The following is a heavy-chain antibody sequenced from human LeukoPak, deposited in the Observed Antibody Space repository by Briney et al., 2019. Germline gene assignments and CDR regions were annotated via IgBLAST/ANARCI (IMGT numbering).Heavy chain of an antibody. V-gene: IGHV3-30*02. CDR1: GFTFSSYG. CDR3: AKDQRNSSWYTVRYFQH. CDR2: IRHDGSNK. J-gene: IGHJ1*01. D-gene: IGHD6-13*01. Sequence: PGGSLRLSCAASGFTFSSYGMHWVRQAPGKGLEWVAFIRHDGSNKYYADSVKGRFTISRDNSKNTLYLQMNSLRAEDTAVYYCAKDQRNSSWYTVRYFQHWGQGTLVTVSS.